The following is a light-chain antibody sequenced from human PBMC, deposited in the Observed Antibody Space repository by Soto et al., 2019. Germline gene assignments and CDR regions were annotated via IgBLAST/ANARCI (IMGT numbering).Light chain of an antibody. Sequence: EIVLTQSPGTLSLSPGERATLSCRASQSVSSTYLAWYQQKHGQAPRLLIYGASSRDTGIPDRFSGSGSGTDFTLTISRLEPEDFAVYYCQHYGSLVLTFGGGNKVEIK. CDR1: QSVSSTY. CDR3: QHYGSLVLT. J-gene: IGKJ4*01. V-gene: IGKV3-20*01. CDR2: GAS.